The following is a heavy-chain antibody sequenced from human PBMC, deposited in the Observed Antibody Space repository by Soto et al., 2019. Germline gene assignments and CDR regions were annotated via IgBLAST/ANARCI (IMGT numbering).Heavy chain of an antibody. V-gene: IGHV1-18*01. D-gene: IGHD3-3*01. Sequence: QVQLVQSGAEVKKHGASVKVSCKASGYTFTSYGISWVRQAPGQGLEWMEWISAYNGNTNYAQKLQGRVTMTTDTATSTAYMERRSLRSDDTAVYYCARVGRITIFGVVNRFDYWGQGTLVTVSA. CDR2: ISAYNGNT. CDR1: GYTFTSYG. CDR3: ARVGRITIFGVVNRFDY. J-gene: IGHJ4*02.